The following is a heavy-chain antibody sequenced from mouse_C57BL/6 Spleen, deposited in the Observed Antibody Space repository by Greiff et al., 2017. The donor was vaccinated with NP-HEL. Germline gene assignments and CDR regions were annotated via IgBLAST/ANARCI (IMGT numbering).Heavy chain of an antibody. CDR2: INPNNGGT. Sequence: VQLQQSGPELVKPGASVKISCKASGYTFTDYYMNWVKQSHGKSLEWIGDINPNNGGTSYNQKFKGKATLTVDKSSSTAYMELRSLTSEDSAVYYCARRAIYGIYYAMDYWGQGTSVTVSS. CDR1: GYTFTDYY. J-gene: IGHJ4*01. CDR3: ARRAIYGIYYAMDY. V-gene: IGHV1-26*01. D-gene: IGHD2-1*01.